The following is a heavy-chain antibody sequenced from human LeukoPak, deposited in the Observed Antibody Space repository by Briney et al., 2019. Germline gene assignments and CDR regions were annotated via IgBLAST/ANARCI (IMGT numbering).Heavy chain of an antibody. CDR3: ARAPGKGLQAPYYYYYYMDV. CDR1: GGSISSYY. J-gene: IGHJ6*03. Sequence: SETLSLTCTVSGGSISSYYWSWIRQPPGKGLEWIGYIYYSGSTNYNPSLKSRVTISVDTSKNQFSLNLSSVTAADTAVYYCARAPGKGLQAPYYYYYYMDVWGKGTAVTVSS. V-gene: IGHV4-59*01. D-gene: IGHD1-1*01. CDR2: IYYSGST.